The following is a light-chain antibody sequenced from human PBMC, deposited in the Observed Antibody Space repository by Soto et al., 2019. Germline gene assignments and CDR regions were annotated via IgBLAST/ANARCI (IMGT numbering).Light chain of an antibody. V-gene: IGLV1-40*01. J-gene: IGLJ1*01. CDR3: AAWDDSLSGLYV. CDR1: SSNIGAGYD. CDR2: GNS. Sequence: QSVLTQPPSVSGAPGQRVTISCTGSSSNIGAGYDVHWYQQLPGTAPKLLIYGNSNRPSGVPDRFSGSKSGTSASLAIRGLRSEDEADYYCAAWDDSLSGLYVFGTGTKLTVL.